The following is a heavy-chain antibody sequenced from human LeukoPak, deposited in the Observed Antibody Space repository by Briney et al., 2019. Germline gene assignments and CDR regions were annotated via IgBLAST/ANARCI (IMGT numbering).Heavy chain of an antibody. Sequence: PGGSLRLSCAASGFTFGSFWMSWVRQAPGKGLEWVSYISGSGSSIYYADSVRGRFTISRDNAKNSLYLQMNSLRAEDTAVYYCARDFWQQGDDSWGQGTLVTVSS. J-gene: IGHJ5*01. CDR2: ISGSGSSI. D-gene: IGHD3-3*01. V-gene: IGHV3-48*03. CDR3: ARDFWQQGDDS. CDR1: GFTFGSFW.